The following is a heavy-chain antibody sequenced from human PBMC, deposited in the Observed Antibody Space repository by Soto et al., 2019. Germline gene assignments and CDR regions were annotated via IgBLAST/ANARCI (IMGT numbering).Heavy chain of an antibody. CDR3: ARVLGYACSWWRHSAFDI. Sequence: AASVKVSCKASGYTFTNYGVSWVRQAPGQRLEWMGWISAYTRNTNYAQMFQGRVAMTTDTSTSTAYMELRSLTSDDTAVYYCARVLGYACSWWRHSAFDIWGQGTMVTVSS. V-gene: IGHV1-18*01. J-gene: IGHJ3*02. CDR2: ISAYTRNT. D-gene: IGHD2-15*01. CDR1: GYTFTNYG.